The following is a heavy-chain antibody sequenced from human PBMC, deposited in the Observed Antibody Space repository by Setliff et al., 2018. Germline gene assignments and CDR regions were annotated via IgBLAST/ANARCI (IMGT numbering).Heavy chain of an antibody. CDR1: GASLSSGSYY. Sequence: PSETLSLTCTVSGASLSSGSYYWGWIRQSPGKQLEWIGNIFQSGITFYNPSLKSRVTISLDPSQNQFSLELRSVTAADTAVYFCARVGGLLVATMPFDYWGPGTLVTVSS. CDR3: ARVGGLLVATMPFDY. D-gene: IGHD5-12*01. J-gene: IGHJ4*02. CDR2: IFQSGIT. V-gene: IGHV4-39*02.